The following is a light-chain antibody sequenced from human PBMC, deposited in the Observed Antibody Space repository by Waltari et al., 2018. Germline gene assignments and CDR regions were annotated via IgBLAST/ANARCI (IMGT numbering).Light chain of an antibody. Sequence: EIVMTQSPATLSVSPGERATLPCRASQSVSSNLAWYQQKPGQAPRLLIYGASTRATGIPARFSGSGSGTEFTLIISSLQSEDFAVYYCQQYNNWPLTFGGGTKVEIK. CDR2: GAS. V-gene: IGKV3-15*01. CDR1: QSVSSN. CDR3: QQYNNWPLT. J-gene: IGKJ4*01.